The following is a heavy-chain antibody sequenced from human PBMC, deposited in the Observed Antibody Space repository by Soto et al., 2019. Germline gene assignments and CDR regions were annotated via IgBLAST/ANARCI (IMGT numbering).Heavy chain of an antibody. CDR3: GRYVGEI. CDR2: INQDGSEK. Sequence: EAQLVESGGALVQPGGSLSLSCAASGFTFSNYYMSWFRQAPGKGLQWVASINQDGSEKYSVDSVKGRFTISRDNGKNSVYLQMNSLRVEDTAVYYCGRYVGEIWGHGTKVTVSS. J-gene: IGHJ3*02. V-gene: IGHV3-7*03. D-gene: IGHD2-15*01. CDR1: GFTFSNYY.